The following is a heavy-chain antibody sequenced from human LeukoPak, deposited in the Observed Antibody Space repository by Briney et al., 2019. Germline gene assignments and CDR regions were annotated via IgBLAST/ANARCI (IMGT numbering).Heavy chain of an antibody. CDR3: ARDTYYYDSSGYYLMGGFDY. J-gene: IGHJ4*02. V-gene: IGHV3-48*01. CDR2: ISSRSRAI. Sequence: GGSLRLSCAASGFTFSNYSMNWVRQAPGKGLEWVSYISSRSRAIYYADSVKGRFTISRDNAKNSLYLQMNSLRAEDTAVYYCARDTYYYDSSGYYLMGGFDYWGQGTLVTVSS. CDR1: GFTFSNYS. D-gene: IGHD3-22*01.